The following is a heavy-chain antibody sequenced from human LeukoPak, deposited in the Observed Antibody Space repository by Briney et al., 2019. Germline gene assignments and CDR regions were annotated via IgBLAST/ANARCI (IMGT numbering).Heavy chain of an antibody. J-gene: IGHJ4*02. CDR2: IKQDGSET. V-gene: IGHV3-7*01. Sequence: GGSLRLSCAASGFSFSNSWMTWVRQSPGKGLEWVANIKQDGSETYYVDSVMGRFTISRLNAKNSVYLQMNSLRAEDTAVYYCARDRSISGVVTIDFCGQGTLVTVSS. D-gene: IGHD3-3*01. CDR1: GFSFSNSW. CDR3: ARDRSISGVVTIDF.